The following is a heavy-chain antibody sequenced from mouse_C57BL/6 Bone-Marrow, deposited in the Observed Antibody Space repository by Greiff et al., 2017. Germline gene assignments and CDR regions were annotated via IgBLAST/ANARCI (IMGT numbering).Heavy chain of an antibody. V-gene: IGHV3-6*01. Sequence: VQLKQSGPGLVKPSQSLSLTCSVTGYSITSGYYWNWIRQFPGNKLEWMGYISYDGSNNYNPSLKNRISITRDTSKNQFFLKLNSVTTEYTATYYGASSLYYDYEDYYAMDYWGQGTSVTVSS. D-gene: IGHD2-4*01. J-gene: IGHJ4*01. CDR3: ASSLYYDYEDYYAMDY. CDR1: GYSITSGYY. CDR2: ISYDGSN.